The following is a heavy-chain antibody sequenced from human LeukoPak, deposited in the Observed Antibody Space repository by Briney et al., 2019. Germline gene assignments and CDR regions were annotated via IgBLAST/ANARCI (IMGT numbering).Heavy chain of an antibody. V-gene: IGHV1-2*02. D-gene: IGHD3-22*01. Sequence: GASVKVSCKASGYTLTGYYMHWVRQAPGQGLEWMGWINPNSGGTNYAQKFQGRVTMTRDTSISTAYMELSRLRSDDTAVYYCARAEDYYDSSGYYVRYWGQGTLVTVSS. CDR1: GYTLTGYY. J-gene: IGHJ4*02. CDR2: INPNSGGT. CDR3: ARAEDYYDSSGYYVRY.